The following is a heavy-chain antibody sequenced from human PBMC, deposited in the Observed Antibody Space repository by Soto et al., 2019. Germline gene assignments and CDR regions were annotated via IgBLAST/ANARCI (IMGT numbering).Heavy chain of an antibody. Sequence: PSETLSLTCSVSGGSFSNTIYYWAWVRQSPGKGLEWIGSIYYNGNAFYNPSLKSRVTISVDSSKSQFSLKVPSVTAADTAVYYCARHMRAVASPLGYWGQGALVTVS. CDR3: ARHMRAVASPLGY. V-gene: IGHV4-39*01. CDR1: GGSFSNTIYY. D-gene: IGHD6-19*01. CDR2: IYYNGNA. J-gene: IGHJ4*02.